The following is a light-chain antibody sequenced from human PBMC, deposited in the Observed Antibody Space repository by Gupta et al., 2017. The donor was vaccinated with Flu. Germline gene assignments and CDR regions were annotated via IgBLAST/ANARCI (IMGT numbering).Light chain of an antibody. CDR1: ESVSSY. Sequence: EIVLTQAPATLSLSPGERATLSCSASESVSSYLAWYQQKPGQAPRLLIYDASNRATGIPARFSGSGSGTDFTLTISSLEPEDFAVYYCQQRSNWPPGFGQGTKVEIK. CDR2: DAS. V-gene: IGKV3-11*01. CDR3: QQRSNWPPG. J-gene: IGKJ1*01.